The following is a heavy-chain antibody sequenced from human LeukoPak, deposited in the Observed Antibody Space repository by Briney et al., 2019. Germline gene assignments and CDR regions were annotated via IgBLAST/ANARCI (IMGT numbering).Heavy chain of an antibody. Sequence: SETLSLTCTVSGGSISSNNYYWGWIRQPPGKGLEWIGSLYYSGSAYYNPSLKSRVTISVDTSKNQFSLKLSSVTAADTAVYYCAREGMGYEGWFDPWGQGTLVTVSS. J-gene: IGHJ5*02. CDR2: LYYSGSA. D-gene: IGHD2-15*01. CDR3: AREGMGYEGWFDP. CDR1: GGSISSNNYY. V-gene: IGHV4-39*07.